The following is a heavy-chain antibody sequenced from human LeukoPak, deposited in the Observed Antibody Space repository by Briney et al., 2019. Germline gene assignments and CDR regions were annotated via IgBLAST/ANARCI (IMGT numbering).Heavy chain of an antibody. V-gene: IGHV3-7*01. CDR3: ARGSGSPDY. D-gene: IGHD2-15*01. CDR2: IKQDGSEK. CDR1: GFTFSSYS. J-gene: IGHJ4*02. Sequence: GGSLRLSCAASGFTFSSYSMSWVRQAPGKGLEWVANIKQDGSEKYYVDSVKGRFTISRDNAKNSLYLQMNSLRAEDTAVYYCARGSGSPDYWGQGTLVTVSS.